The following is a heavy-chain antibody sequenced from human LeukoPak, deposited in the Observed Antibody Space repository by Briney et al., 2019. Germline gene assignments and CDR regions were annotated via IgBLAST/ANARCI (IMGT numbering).Heavy chain of an antibody. Sequence: GGSLRLTCTASGFTFSGYSMNWIRQAPGKGLEWVSSFGTRSTSIYHAGSVKGRFAISRDNAKNSLYLQMNSLRAEDTALYYCAREVSEGFDFWGQGTLVSVSS. D-gene: IGHD3-22*01. CDR3: AREVSEGFDF. CDR1: GFTFSGYS. V-gene: IGHV3-21*01. J-gene: IGHJ4*02. CDR2: FGTRSTSI.